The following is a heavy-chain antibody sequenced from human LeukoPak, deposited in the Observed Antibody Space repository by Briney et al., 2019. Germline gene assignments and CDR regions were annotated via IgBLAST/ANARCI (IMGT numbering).Heavy chain of an antibody. CDR2: IKSDGSSA. CDR3: TCNYGRNYFYYYLDV. J-gene: IGHJ6*03. D-gene: IGHD3-10*01. Sequence: GGSLRLSCAASGFTFSVYWMHWVRQAPGKGLVWVSLIKSDGSSAMYADSVKGRFSISRDNAKNTLYLQMNSLRAEDTAVYYCTCNYGRNYFYYYLDVWGKGTTVTVSS. CDR1: GFTFSVYW. V-gene: IGHV3-74*03.